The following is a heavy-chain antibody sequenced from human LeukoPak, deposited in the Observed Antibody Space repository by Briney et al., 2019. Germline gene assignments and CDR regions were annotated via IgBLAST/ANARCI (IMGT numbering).Heavy chain of an antibody. CDR1: GFTFSSYG. V-gene: IGHV3-30*18. J-gene: IGHJ4*02. D-gene: IGHD6-13*01. Sequence: GGSLRLSCAASGFTFSSYGMHWVRQAPGKGLEWVAVISYDGSNKYYADSVKGRFTISRDNSKNTLYLQMNSLRAEDTAVYYRAKDRRGYSSRSITLDYWGQGTLVTVSS. CDR3: AKDRRGYSSRSITLDY. CDR2: ISYDGSNK.